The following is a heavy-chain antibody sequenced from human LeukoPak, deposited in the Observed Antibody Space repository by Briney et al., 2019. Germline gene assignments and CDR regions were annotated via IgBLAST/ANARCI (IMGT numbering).Heavy chain of an antibody. CDR3: ARATTSGWYSY. CDR1: GGSISSYY. V-gene: IGHV4-4*09. CDR2: IYTSGST. Sequence: SGTLSLTCTVSGGSISSYYWSWIRQPPGKGLEWIGYIYTSGSTNYNPSLKSRVTISVDTSKNQFSLKLSSVTAADTAVYYCARATTSGWYSYWGQGTLVTVSS. D-gene: IGHD6-19*01. J-gene: IGHJ4*02.